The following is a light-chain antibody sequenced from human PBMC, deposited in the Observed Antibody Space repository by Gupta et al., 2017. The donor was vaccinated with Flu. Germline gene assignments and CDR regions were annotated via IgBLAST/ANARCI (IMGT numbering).Light chain of an antibody. Sequence: NFMLTQPHSVSGSPVKTVTISCTRSSGSIGINYVQWYQQRPGTSPKNVIYEDDQRPSGVPDRFSGSIDRSSNSASLTISGLKTEDEADYYCQSYEVFGGGTKLTVL. CDR3: QSYEV. CDR2: EDD. J-gene: IGLJ2*01. CDR1: SGSIGINY. V-gene: IGLV6-57*01.